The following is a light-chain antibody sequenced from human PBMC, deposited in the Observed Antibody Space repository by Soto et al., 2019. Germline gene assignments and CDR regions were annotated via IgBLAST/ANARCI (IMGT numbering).Light chain of an antibody. CDR1: QSVLYSSINKNY. CDR2: WAS. J-gene: IGKJ3*01. CDR3: HQYYSTPFT. Sequence: DIVMTQSPDSLAVSLGERATINCKSSQSVLYSSINKNYLAWYQQKPGQPPRLLIYWASTRESGVPDRFSGSGSGTEFTLTISSLQSEDVAVYYCHQYYSTPFTFGPGTKVDIK. V-gene: IGKV4-1*01.